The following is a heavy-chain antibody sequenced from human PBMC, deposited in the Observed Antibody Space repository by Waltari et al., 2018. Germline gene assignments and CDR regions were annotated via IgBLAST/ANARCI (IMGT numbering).Heavy chain of an antibody. J-gene: IGHJ4*02. D-gene: IGHD6-19*01. CDR2: IRHDRSSE. CDR1: GFDLCSYG. CDR3: AKDIRNGWYADY. V-gene: IGHV3-30*02. Sequence: QVQLVESGGGVVRPGGSLRLSCVASGFDLCSYGMHWLRQAPGKGLEWVAFIRHDRSSEHYGESVKGRFIISTENFKNTLYLQMNSLRIEDTGIYYCAKDIRNGWYADYLGQGTLVTVSS.